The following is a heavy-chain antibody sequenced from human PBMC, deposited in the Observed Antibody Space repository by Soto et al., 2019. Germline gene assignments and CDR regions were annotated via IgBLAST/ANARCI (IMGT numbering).Heavy chain of an antibody. J-gene: IGHJ4*02. CDR3: AHRRGWFGDSSPHYFDY. Sequence: QITLKESGPTLVKPTQTLTLTCTFSGFSLSTSGVGVGWIRQPPGKALEWLALIYWDDDKRYSPSLKSRLTITKDTSKNQVVLTMTKMDPVDTATYYCAHRRGWFGDSSPHYFDYWGQGTLVTVSS. CDR1: GFSLSTSGVG. CDR2: IYWDDDK. V-gene: IGHV2-5*02. D-gene: IGHD3-10*01.